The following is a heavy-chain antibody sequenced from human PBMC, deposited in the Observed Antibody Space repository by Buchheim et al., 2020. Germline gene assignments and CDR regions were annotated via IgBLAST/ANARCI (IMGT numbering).Heavy chain of an antibody. CDR2: IYPGDSDT. J-gene: IGHJ2*01. V-gene: IGHV5-51*01. CDR3: ASHGGNYYDSSVPHWYFDL. D-gene: IGHD3-22*01. CDR1: GYSFTSYW. Sequence: EVQLVQSGAEVKKPGESLKISCKGSGYSFTSYWIGWVRQMPGKGLEWMGIIYPGDSDTRYSPSFQGRVTIPADKSITTAYLQWSSLKASDTAMYYCASHGGNYYDSSVPHWYFDLWGRGTL.